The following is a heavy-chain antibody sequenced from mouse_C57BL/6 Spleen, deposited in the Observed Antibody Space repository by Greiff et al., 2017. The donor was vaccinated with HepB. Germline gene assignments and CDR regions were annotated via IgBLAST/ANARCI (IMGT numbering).Heavy chain of an antibody. CDR1: GYTFTDYE. CDR3: TRSGGTVVATDYAMDY. CDR2: IDPETGGT. Sequence: QVQLKQSGAELVRPGASVTLSCKASGYTFTDYEMHWVKQTPVHGLEWIGAIDPETGGTAYNQKFKGKAILTADKSSSTAYMELRSLTSEDSAVYYCTRSGGTVVATDYAMDYWGQGTSVTVSS. V-gene: IGHV1-15*01. J-gene: IGHJ4*01. D-gene: IGHD1-1*01.